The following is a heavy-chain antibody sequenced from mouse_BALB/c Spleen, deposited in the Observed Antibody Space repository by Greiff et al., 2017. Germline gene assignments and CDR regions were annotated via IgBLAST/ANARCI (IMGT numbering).Heavy chain of an antibody. CDR2: ISSGGVNT. J-gene: IGHJ4*01. D-gene: IGHD2-1*01. CDR3: ARYGNYGAMDY. CDR1: GFTFSSYT. V-gene: IGHV5-9*03. Sequence: VKLVESGGGLVKPGGSLKLSCAASGFTFSSYTMSWVRQTPGKRLEWVATISSGGVNTYYPDSVKGRFTISRDNAKNNLYLQMSSLRSEDTALYYCARYGNYGAMDYWGQGTSVTVSS.